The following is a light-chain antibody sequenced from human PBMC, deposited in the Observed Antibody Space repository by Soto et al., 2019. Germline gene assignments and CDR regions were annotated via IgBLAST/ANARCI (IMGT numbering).Light chain of an antibody. Sequence: QSVLTQPPSASGTPGQRVTISCSGSGXNIGGNTVNWYQQLPGTAPKLLIHSNNQRPSGVPDRFSGSKSGTSASLAISGLQSEDEADYYCAAWDDSLNGYVFGTG. V-gene: IGLV1-44*01. J-gene: IGLJ1*01. CDR3: AAWDDSLNGYV. CDR1: GXNIGGNT. CDR2: SNN.